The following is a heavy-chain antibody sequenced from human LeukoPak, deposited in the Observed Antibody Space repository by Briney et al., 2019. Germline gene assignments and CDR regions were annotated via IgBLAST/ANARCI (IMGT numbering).Heavy chain of an antibody. CDR2: IKSKADGETI. J-gene: IGHJ4*02. CDR1: GFTFTNAW. CDR3: STLTSRGLSDS. D-gene: IGHD1-20*01. Sequence: PGGSLRLSCAASGFTFTNAWMNWVRQAPGKGLEWVGRIKSKADGETIDYAAPVKGRFTFSRDDSKNMLYLQMNSLRSEDTAVYYCSTLTSRGLSDSWGQGTLVTVSS. V-gene: IGHV3-15*07.